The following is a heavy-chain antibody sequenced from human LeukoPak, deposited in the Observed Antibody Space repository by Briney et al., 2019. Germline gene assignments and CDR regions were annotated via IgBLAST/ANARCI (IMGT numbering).Heavy chain of an antibody. CDR1: ELTFSNYW. J-gene: IGHJ5*02. Sequence: GGSLRLSCAASELTFSNYWMHWVRQAPGKGLVWVSRINTDGGTTSYADSVKGRFTISRDNAKNSLYLQMNSLRAEDTAVYYCARGKQQLVRRDNWFDPWGQGTLVTVSS. D-gene: IGHD6-13*01. CDR3: ARGKQQLVRRDNWFDP. V-gene: IGHV3-74*01. CDR2: INTDGGTT.